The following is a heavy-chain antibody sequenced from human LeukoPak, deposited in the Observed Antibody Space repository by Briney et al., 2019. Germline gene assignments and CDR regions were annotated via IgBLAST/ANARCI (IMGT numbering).Heavy chain of an antibody. CDR2: ISTSGST. CDR3: ARAAAAGLDS. V-gene: IGHV4-61*02. J-gene: IGHJ4*02. D-gene: IGHD6-13*01. Sequence: SETLSLTCTVSDGSISSGSYYWTWIWQPAGKGLGWIGRISTSGSTNYNPSLKSRVTISADTSKNQFSLKLNSVTAADTAVYYCARAAAAGLDSWGQGTLVTVSS. CDR1: DGSISSGSYY.